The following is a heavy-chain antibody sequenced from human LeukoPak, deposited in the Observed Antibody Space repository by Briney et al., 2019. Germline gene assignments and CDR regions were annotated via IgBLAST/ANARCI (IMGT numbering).Heavy chain of an antibody. CDR2: INGDGSST. Sequence: GGSLRLFCAASGLTFSTFWMHWVRQAPGKGLEWVSRINGDGSSTSYADSVKGRFTISRDNAKNTLHLHMNSLRAEDTAMYYCASDRGDGRNYYYGMDVWGQGTTVTVS. CDR3: ASDRGDGRNYYYGMDV. D-gene: IGHD3-16*01. V-gene: IGHV3-74*01. J-gene: IGHJ6*02. CDR1: GLTFSTFW.